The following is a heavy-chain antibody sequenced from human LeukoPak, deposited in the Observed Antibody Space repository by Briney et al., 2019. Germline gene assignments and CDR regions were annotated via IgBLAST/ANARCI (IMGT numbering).Heavy chain of an antibody. V-gene: IGHV1-2*02. J-gene: IGHJ4*02. CDR2: VNPNSGGT. CDR1: GYTFTGYY. CDR3: ARSYSSGWNDY. Sequence: ASVKVSCKASGYTFTGYYMQWVRQAPGQGLEWMGWVNPNSGGTNYAQKFQGRVTMTRDTSISTAYMELSRLRSDDTAVYYCARSYSSGWNDYWGQGTLVTVSS. D-gene: IGHD6-19*01.